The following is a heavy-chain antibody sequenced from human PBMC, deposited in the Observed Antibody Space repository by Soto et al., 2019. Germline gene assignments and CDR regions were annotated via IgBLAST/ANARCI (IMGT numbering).Heavy chain of an antibody. J-gene: IGHJ5*02. CDR3: AKNQGVELVPLATVDWFDP. D-gene: IGHD1-26*01. CDR2: ISGSGFKK. CDR1: GFIFENFG. V-gene: IGHV3-23*01. Sequence: GGSLRLSCAASGFIFENFGMSWVRQAPGKGLDWISSISGSGFKKYYADSVKGRFTISRDNSKSTVYLELNNLSAEDTAVYHCAKNQGVELVPLATVDWFDPWGQGSVVTVSS.